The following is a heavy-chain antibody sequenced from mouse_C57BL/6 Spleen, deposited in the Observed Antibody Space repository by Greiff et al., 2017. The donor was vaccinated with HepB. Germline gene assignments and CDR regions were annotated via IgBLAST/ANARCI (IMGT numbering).Heavy chain of an antibody. D-gene: IGHD2-4*01. CDR2: ISSGGDYI. V-gene: IGHV5-9-1*02. CDR1: GFTFSSYA. Sequence: EVHLVESGEGLVKPGGSLKLSCAASGFTFSSYAMSWVRQTPEKRLEWVAYISSGGDYIYYADTVKGRFTISRDNARNTLYLQMSSLKSEDTAMYYCTRVSTMITNWYFDVWGTGTTVTVSS. J-gene: IGHJ1*03. CDR3: TRVSTMITNWYFDV.